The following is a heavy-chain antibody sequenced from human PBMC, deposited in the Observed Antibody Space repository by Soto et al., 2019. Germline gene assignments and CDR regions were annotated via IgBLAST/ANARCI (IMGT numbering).Heavy chain of an antibody. CDR3: ARSLVASDRAMYYYFYGMDV. V-gene: IGHV1-69*01. Sequence: QVQLVQSGAEVKKPGSSVKVSCKTSGGTFSSYAISWVRQAPGQGLEWMGGIIPIFGTANYAQKFQGRVTITADESTSTAYMELSSLRSEDTAVYYCARSLVASDRAMYYYFYGMDVWGQGTTVIVSS. CDR2: IIPIFGTA. J-gene: IGHJ6*01. CDR1: GGTFSSYA. D-gene: IGHD2-15*01.